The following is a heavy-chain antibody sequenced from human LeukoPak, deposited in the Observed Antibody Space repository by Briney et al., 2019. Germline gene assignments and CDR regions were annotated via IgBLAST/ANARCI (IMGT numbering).Heavy chain of an antibody. CDR1: GFTFGDYA. CDR3: TGHKIAAAGRNFDY. CDR2: IRSKAYGGTT. Sequence: GGSLRLSCTASGFTFGDYAMGWVRQAPGKGLEWVGFIRSKAYGGTTEYAASVKGRFTISRDDSKSIAYLQMNSLKTEDTAVYYCTGHKIAAAGRNFDYWGQGTLVTVSS. V-gene: IGHV3-49*04. J-gene: IGHJ4*02. D-gene: IGHD6-13*01.